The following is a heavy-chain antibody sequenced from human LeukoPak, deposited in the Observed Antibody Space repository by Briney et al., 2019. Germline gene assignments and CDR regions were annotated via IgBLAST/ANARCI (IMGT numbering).Heavy chain of an antibody. V-gene: IGHV1-18*01. J-gene: IGHJ4*02. Sequence: ASVKVSCKTSGYTFTSYGISWVRQAPGQGLEWMGWISAYNGNTNYAQKIQGRVTMTTDTSTSTAYMELRSLRSDDTAVYYCAREYSGYDWGQFDYWGQGTLVTVSS. CDR2: ISAYNGNT. D-gene: IGHD5-12*01. CDR3: AREYSGYDWGQFDY. CDR1: GYTFTSYG.